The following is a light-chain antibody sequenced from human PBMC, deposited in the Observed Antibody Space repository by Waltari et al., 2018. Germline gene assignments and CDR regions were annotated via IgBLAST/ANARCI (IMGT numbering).Light chain of an antibody. J-gene: IGLJ2*01. CDR2: KDT. CDR3: QSGDITGTYII. CDR1: ALPTQS. Sequence: SYELTQPPSVSVSPGQTARITCPGDALPTQSAYWYQQKAGQAPVVVICKDTERPSGIPERFSGSTSGTTVTLTISGVQPEDEADYYCQSGDITGTYIIFGGGTKLTVL. V-gene: IGLV3-25*03.